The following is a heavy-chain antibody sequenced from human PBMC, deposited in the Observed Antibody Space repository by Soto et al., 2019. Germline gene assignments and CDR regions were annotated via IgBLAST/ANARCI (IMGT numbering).Heavy chain of an antibody. CDR3: GRELPRTNRFVP. J-gene: IGHJ5*02. V-gene: IGHV4-30-4*01. Sequence: QVQLQESGPGLVKPSQTLYLTCTVSGGSISRGDYYWRWIRQPPGKGLEWIGYIYNSGSNYYSPSLKSRVTISVDTSKNQFYLRLASVTAADSAVYYCGRELPRTNRFVPWGHGILVTVSS. CDR1: GGSISRGDYY. CDR2: IYNSGSN.